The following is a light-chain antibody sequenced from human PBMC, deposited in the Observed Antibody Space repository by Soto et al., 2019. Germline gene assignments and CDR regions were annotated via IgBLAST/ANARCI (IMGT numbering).Light chain of an antibody. CDR3: QQFGSSPRT. CDR1: QRVSSNF. Sequence: EIVLTQSPGTLSLSPGERATLSCRASQRVSSNFLAWYQQKPGQAPRLLIYDASNRATGIPDRFSGSGSGTDFTLTISRLEPEDFAVYYCQQFGSSPRTFGQGTKVDIK. V-gene: IGKV3-20*01. CDR2: DAS. J-gene: IGKJ1*01.